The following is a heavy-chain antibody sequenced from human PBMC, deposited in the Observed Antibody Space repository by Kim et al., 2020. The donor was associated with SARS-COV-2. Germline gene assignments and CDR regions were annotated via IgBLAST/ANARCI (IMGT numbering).Heavy chain of an antibody. Sequence: TSGSTNYNPSLKSRVTMSLDTSKNQFSLKLSSVTAADTAVYYCARDWFDPWGQGTLVTVSS. J-gene: IGHJ5*02. V-gene: IGHV4-4*07. CDR3: ARDWFDP. CDR2: TSGST.